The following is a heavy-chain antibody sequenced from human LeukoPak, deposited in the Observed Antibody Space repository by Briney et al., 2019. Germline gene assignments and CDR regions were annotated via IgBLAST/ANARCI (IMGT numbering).Heavy chain of an antibody. V-gene: IGHV1-2*04. J-gene: IGHJ4*02. CDR3: ARGTQLVPFDY. CDR2: INPNSGGR. D-gene: IGHD6-13*01. Sequence: ASVKVSCKASGYTFTGYYMHWVRQAPGQGLEWMGWINPNSGGRNYAQKFQGWVTMTRDTSISTAYMELSRLRSDDTAVYYCARGTQLVPFDYWGQGTLVTVSS. CDR1: GYTFTGYY.